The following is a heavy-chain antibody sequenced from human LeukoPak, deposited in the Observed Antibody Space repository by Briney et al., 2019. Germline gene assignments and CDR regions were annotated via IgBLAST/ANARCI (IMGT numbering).Heavy chain of an antibody. D-gene: IGHD6-19*01. CDR1: GYTLTSYG. V-gene: IGHV1-18*01. CDR2: ISAYNGNT. J-gene: IGHJ4*02. Sequence: ASVKVSCKASGYTLTSYGISWVRQAPGQGLEWMGWISAYNGNTNYAQKLQGRVTMTTDTSTSTAYMELRSLRSDDTAVYYCASIPLVSSGWAPFDYWGLGTLVTVSS. CDR3: ASIPLVSSGWAPFDY.